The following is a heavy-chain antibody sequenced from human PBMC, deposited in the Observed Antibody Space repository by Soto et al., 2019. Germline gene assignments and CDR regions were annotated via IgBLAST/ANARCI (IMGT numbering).Heavy chain of an antibody. D-gene: IGHD3-3*01. J-gene: IGHJ4*02. Sequence: QERLVQSGAEVRKPGSSVKVSCKVTGGTSTRYAINWVRQAPGQGREWMGGIVPMFGTSKYAQKFQGRVTITADTSTNIAYMELRSLRAEDTAVYYCNSGSEYDFWSGYLWGQGTLVSVSS. V-gene: IGHV1-69*06. CDR2: IVPMFGTS. CDR3: NSGSEYDFWSGYL. CDR1: GGTSTRYA.